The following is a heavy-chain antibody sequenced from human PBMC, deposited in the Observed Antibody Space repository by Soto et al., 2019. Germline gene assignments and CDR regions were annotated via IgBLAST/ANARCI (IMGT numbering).Heavy chain of an antibody. J-gene: IGHJ4*02. D-gene: IGHD5-18*01. Sequence: GGSLRLSCAASGFTFSSYGMHWVRQAPGKGLEWVAVISYDGSNKYYADSVKGRFTISRDNSKNTLYLQMNSLRAEDTAVYYCAKAVVLRVEQLWFDYWGQGTLVTVSS. CDR2: ISYDGSNK. V-gene: IGHV3-30*18. CDR1: GFTFSSYG. CDR3: AKAVVLRVEQLWFDY.